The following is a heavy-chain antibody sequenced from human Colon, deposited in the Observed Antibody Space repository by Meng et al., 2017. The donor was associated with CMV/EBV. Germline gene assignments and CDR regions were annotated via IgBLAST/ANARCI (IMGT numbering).Heavy chain of an antibody. V-gene: IGHV4-34*01. CDR3: ARAGLSLHNYLDY. CDR2: INHSGST. J-gene: IGHJ4*02. D-gene: IGHD2/OR15-2a*01. Sequence: SETLSLTCAVYGGSFSGYYWSWIRQPPGKGLEWIGEINHSGSTNYNPSLKSRVTISVDTSKNQFSLKLSSVTAADTAVYYCARAGLSLHNYLDYWGQGTLVTVSS. CDR1: GGSFSGYY.